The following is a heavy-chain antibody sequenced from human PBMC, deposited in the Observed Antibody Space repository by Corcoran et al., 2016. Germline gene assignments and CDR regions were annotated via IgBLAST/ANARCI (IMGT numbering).Heavy chain of an antibody. Sequence: EVQLVESGGGLVKPGGSLRLSCAASGFTFSNAWMNWVRQAPGKGLEWVGRIKSKTDGGTTDYAAPVKGRFTISRDDSKNTLYLQMNSLKTEDTTVYYCTTEGATTRGDDAFDIWGQGTMVTVSS. D-gene: IGHD4-17*01. CDR2: IKSKTDGGTT. CDR1: GFTFSNAW. J-gene: IGHJ3*02. V-gene: IGHV3-15*07. CDR3: TTEGATTRGDDAFDI.